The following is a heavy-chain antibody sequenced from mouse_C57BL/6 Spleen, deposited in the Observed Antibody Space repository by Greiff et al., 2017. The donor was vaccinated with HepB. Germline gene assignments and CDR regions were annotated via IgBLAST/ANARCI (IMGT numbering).Heavy chain of an antibody. CDR2: ILPGSGST. CDR3: AEIYYGNYVLFDY. Sequence: QVQLQQSGAELMKPGASVKLSCKATGNTFTGYWIEWVKQRPGHGLEWIVEILPGSGSTNYNEKFKGKATFTADTSSNTAYMQLSSLTTEDSAIYYCAEIYYGNYVLFDYWGQGTTLTVSS. J-gene: IGHJ2*01. D-gene: IGHD2-1*01. V-gene: IGHV1-9*01. CDR1: GNTFTGYW.